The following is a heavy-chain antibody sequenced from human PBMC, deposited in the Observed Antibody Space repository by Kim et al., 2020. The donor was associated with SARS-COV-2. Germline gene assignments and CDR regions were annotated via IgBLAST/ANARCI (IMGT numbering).Heavy chain of an antibody. J-gene: IGHJ3*02. CDR3: ATDTPSPTRDDYVWGSYRYHDAFDI. CDR2: FDPEDGET. V-gene: IGHV1-24*01. Sequence: ASVKVSCKVSGYTLTELSMHWVRQAPGKGLEWMGGFDPEDGETIYAQKFQGRVTMTEDTSTDTAYMELSSLRSEDTAVYYCATDTPSPTRDDYVWGSYRYHDAFDIWDQGTMVTVSS. D-gene: IGHD3-16*02. CDR1: GYTLTELS.